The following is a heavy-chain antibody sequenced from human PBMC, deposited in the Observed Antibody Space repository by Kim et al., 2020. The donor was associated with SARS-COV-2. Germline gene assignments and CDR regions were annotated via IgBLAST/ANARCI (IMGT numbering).Heavy chain of an antibody. J-gene: IGHJ4*02. Sequence: TANYAQKFQGRVTITADESTSTAYMELSSLRSEDTAVYYCARARLGYFDYWGQGTLVTVSS. CDR3: ARARLGYFDY. D-gene: IGHD3-10*01. CDR2: TA. V-gene: IGHV1-69*01.